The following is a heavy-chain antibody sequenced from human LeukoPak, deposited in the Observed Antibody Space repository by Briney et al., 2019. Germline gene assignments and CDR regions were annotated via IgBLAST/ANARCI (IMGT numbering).Heavy chain of an antibody. D-gene: IGHD6-19*01. Sequence: SETLSLTCSVSGGSISSSTYYWGWIRQPPGKGLEWIGSIYYSGSTYYNPSLKSRVTISVDTSKNQFSLKLSSVTAVDTAVYYCARSSGWYYYFDYWGQGTLVTVSS. J-gene: IGHJ4*02. CDR3: ARSSGWYYYFDY. CDR2: IYYSGST. CDR1: GGSISSSTYY. V-gene: IGHV4-39*07.